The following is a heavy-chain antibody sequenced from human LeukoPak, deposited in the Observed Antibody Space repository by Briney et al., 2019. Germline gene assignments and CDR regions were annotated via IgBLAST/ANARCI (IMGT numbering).Heavy chain of an antibody. CDR1: GGSISSYY. CDR2: IYYSGST. V-gene: IGHV4-59*01. D-gene: IGHD4-17*01. J-gene: IGHJ6*03. CDR3: ARRIGMGGGHPDYGDYTDDYYMDV. Sequence: SETLSLTCTVSGGSISSYYWSWIRQPPGKGLEWIGYIYYSGSTNYNPSLKSRVTISVDTSKNQFSLKLSSVTAADTAVYYCARRIGMGGGHPDYGDYTDDYYMDVWGKGTTVTISS.